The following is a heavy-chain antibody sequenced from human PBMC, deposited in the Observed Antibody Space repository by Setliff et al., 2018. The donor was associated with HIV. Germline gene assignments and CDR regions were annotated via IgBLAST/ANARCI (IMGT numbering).Heavy chain of an antibody. CDR1: GGSISSSSYY. CDR3: ARHYYGSGSYYNPPPYYYYYMDV. D-gene: IGHD3-10*01. Sequence: SETLSLTCTVSGGSISSSSYYWGWIRQPPGKGLEWIGNIYYTGNTYYNPSLKSRVTLSVDTSKNQFSLKLSSVTAADTAVYYCARHYYGSGSYYNPPPYYYYYMDVWGKGTTVTVSS. V-gene: IGHV4-39*01. J-gene: IGHJ6*03. CDR2: IYYTGNT.